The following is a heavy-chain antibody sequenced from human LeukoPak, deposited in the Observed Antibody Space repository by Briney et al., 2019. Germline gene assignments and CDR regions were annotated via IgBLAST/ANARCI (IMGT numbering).Heavy chain of an antibody. CDR1: GASTSSYS. Sequence: SETLSLTCTVSGASTSSYSGSWIRHPQGKGLEWFGYIFYSGSTNYNPSLKSRVTISVDTSKNQFSLKLSSVTAADTAVYYCARSSMYYADAFDIWGQGTMVTVSS. J-gene: IGHJ3*02. D-gene: IGHD2-8*01. CDR2: IFYSGST. V-gene: IGHV4-59*08. CDR3: ARSSMYYADAFDI.